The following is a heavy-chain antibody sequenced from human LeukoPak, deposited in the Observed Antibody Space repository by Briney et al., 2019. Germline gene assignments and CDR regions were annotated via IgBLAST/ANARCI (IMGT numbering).Heavy chain of an antibody. CDR2: IYYSGSTNYNT. CDR1: GASISSYY. CDR3: ARASIAVADIDY. V-gene: IGHV4-59*01. Sequence: SETLSLTCTVSGASISSYYWSWIRQPPGKGLEWIGYIYYSGSTNYNTNYNPSLRSRVTISVDTSKNQFSLNLSSVTAADTAVYYCARASIAVADIDYWGQGTLVTVSS. D-gene: IGHD6-19*01. J-gene: IGHJ4*02.